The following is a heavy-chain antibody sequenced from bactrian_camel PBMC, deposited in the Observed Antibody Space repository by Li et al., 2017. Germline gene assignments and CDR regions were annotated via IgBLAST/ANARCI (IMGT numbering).Heavy chain of an antibody. D-gene: IGHD1*01. CDR3: VAGLGYCPGPFDFDY. V-gene: IGHV3S1*01. Sequence: HVQLVESGGGFVQPGGSLRLSCTASGFTFSSYWMYWVRQAPGKGLEWVSAISASGGTTIYADSVKGRFTISRDNAKNTVYLQMNSLKPVDTAVYYCVAGLGYCPGPFDFDYWGQGTQVTVS. J-gene: IGHJ4*01. CDR2: ISASGGTT. CDR1: GFTFSSYW.